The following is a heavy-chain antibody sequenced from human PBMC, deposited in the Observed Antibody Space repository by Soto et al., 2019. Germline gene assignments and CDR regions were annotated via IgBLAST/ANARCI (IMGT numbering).Heavy chain of an antibody. CDR1: GFTFSSYS. Sequence: PGGSLRLSCAASGFTFSSYSMNWVRQAPGKGLEWVSSISSSSSYIYYADSVKGRFTISRDNAKNSLYLQMNSLRAEDTAVYYCARDRCTNGVCYHYGMDVWGQGTTVTVSS. D-gene: IGHD2-8*01. V-gene: IGHV3-21*01. J-gene: IGHJ6*02. CDR3: ARDRCTNGVCYHYGMDV. CDR2: ISSSSSYI.